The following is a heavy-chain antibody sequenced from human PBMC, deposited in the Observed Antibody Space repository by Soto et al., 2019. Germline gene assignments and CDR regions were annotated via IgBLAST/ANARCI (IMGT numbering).Heavy chain of an antibody. CDR1: GFTFSNYA. CDR2: ISYNGGNR. D-gene: IGHD2-15*01. J-gene: IGHJ6*02. CDR3: ARGDREDTAVVIGVRPGEYGVDV. Sequence: QVQLVESGGGVVQPGRSLRLSCAASGFTFSNYAMHWVRQAPGKGLECVAVISYNGGNRFYRDYVNGRFTISRDNSKNTVHLQIDSLRYEDAAVYYCARGDREDTAVVIGVRPGEYGVDVWGQGTTVTVSS. V-gene: IGHV3-30*04.